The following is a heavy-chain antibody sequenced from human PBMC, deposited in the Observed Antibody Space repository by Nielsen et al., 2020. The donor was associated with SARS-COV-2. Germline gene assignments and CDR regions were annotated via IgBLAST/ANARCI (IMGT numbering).Heavy chain of an antibody. CDR3: ARGGLVVVDFFGY. V-gene: IGHV1-46*01. CDR1: GYTFTSHY. D-gene: IGHD2-15*01. J-gene: IGHJ4*02. CDR2: INSSGGRT. Sequence: ASVKVSCKTSGYTFTSHYVHWVRQAPGQGLEWMGLINSSGGRTIYAQMFQGRVTVTRDTSTSTVYMELSSLRSEDTAVYYCARGGLVVVDFFGYWGQGTLVTVSS.